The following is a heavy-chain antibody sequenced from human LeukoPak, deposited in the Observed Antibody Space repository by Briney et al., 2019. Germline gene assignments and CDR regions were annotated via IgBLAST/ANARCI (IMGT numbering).Heavy chain of an antibody. Sequence: PGGSLRLSCAASGFTFSSHWMDWVRQAPGKGLEWVANIKQDGSESYYLDSVKGRFTISRDNAKSSLYLQMNSLRAEDTAVYYCAKDLPLWFGELLYWGQGTLVTVSS. D-gene: IGHD3-10*01. CDR3: AKDLPLWFGELLY. CDR1: GFTFSSHW. J-gene: IGHJ4*02. V-gene: IGHV3-7*03. CDR2: IKQDGSES.